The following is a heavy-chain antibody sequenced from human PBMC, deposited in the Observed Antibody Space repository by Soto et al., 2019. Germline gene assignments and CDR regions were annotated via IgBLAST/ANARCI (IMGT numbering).Heavy chain of an antibody. CDR1: GYTFYSHS. CDR3: ARCIQGDYYYGMDV. Sequence: QAQLVQSGAEVKKPGASVKVSCKASGYTFYSHSISWVRQAPGQGLAWMGRINGDYGNTQYAQKFRGRVTMTTDTSTTTVYMELTNLRSDDTAVYYCARCIQGDYYYGMDVWGQGTTVTVSS. CDR2: INGDYGNT. J-gene: IGHJ6*02. V-gene: IGHV1-18*01. D-gene: IGHD5-18*01.